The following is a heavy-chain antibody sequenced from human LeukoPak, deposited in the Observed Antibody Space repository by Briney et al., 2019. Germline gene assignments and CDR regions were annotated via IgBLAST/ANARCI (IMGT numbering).Heavy chain of an antibody. J-gene: IGHJ4*02. V-gene: IGHV4-38-2*01. CDR1: GYYISSGYY. CDR3: LGGNSDMFDY. CDR2: IYHSGST. D-gene: IGHD4-23*01. Sequence: PSETLSLTCAVSGYYISSGYYWGWIRQPPGKGLEWIGSIYHSGSTYYNPSLKSRVTISVDTSKNQFSLKLSSVTAADTAVYYCLGGNSDMFDYWGQGTLVTVSS.